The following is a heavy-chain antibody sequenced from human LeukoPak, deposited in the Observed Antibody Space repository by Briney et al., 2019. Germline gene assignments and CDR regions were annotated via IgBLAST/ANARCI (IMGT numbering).Heavy chain of an antibody. J-gene: IGHJ6*03. Sequence: GGSLTLSCAASGFTFSNHAMSWVRQAPGKGLEWVSGISGSGVNTYHADSGKGRFTISRDNSKNTLYLQMSSLRAEDTAVYYCAKNPGVAVTPYYYYMDVWGKGTTVTVSS. CDR2: ISGSGVNT. D-gene: IGHD4-17*01. CDR3: AKNPGVAVTPYYYYMDV. V-gene: IGHV3-23*01. CDR1: GFTFSNHA.